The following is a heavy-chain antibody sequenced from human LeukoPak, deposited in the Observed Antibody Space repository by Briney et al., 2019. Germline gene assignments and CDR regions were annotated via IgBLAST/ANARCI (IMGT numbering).Heavy chain of an antibody. D-gene: IGHD3-16*01. CDR3: ARAGEYT. CDR2: IYSDGST. Sequence: GGSLRLSCAASGFTFSNYSMNWVRQAPGKGLEWVSVIYSDGSTYYTDSVKGRFTISRDNSKNTLYLQMNSLRAEDTAVYYCARAGEYTWGQGTMVTVSS. CDR1: GFTFSNYS. V-gene: IGHV3-53*01. J-gene: IGHJ3*02.